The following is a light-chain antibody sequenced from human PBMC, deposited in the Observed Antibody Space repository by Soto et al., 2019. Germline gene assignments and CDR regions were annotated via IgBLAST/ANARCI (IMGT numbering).Light chain of an antibody. CDR3: SSYTGGNPSYV. CDR2: EVT. Sequence: QSALTQPPSASGSPGQSATISCTGTSSDVGGYDYVSWYQQHPGKAPKLMIYEVTIRPSGVSDRFSGSKSGNTASLTVSGLQAEDEADYYCSSYTGGNPSYVFGTGTKLTVL. CDR1: SSDVGGYDY. V-gene: IGLV2-8*01. J-gene: IGLJ1*01.